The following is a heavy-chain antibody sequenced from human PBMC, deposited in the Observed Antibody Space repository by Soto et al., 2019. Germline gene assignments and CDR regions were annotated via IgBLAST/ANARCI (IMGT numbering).Heavy chain of an antibody. CDR3: ARPGGDYYGSGSPYYYGMDV. CDR1: GYTFTSYG. Sequence: QVQLVQSGAEVKKPGASVKVSCKASGYTFTSYGISWVRQAPGQGLEWMGWISAYNGNTNYAQKLQGRVTMTTDTSTSTAYMERGSLRSDDTAVSYCARPGGDYYGSGSPYYYGMDVWGQGTTVAVSS. D-gene: IGHD3-10*01. V-gene: IGHV1-18*01. CDR2: ISAYNGNT. J-gene: IGHJ6*02.